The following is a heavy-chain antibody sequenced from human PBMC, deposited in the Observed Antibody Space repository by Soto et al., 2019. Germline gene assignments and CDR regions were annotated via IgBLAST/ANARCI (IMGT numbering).Heavy chain of an antibody. CDR2: ISSGGTII. V-gene: IGHV3-11*01. D-gene: IGHD6-19*01. Sequence: QVPLVESGGGLVKPGGSLRLSCAASGFSFSDYYVTWIRQAPGKGLEWVSYISSGGTIIYYADSVKGRFTISRDNAKNSLYLQMNSLRVEDTAVYYCAREDRGWSFDYWGQGTLVTVSS. J-gene: IGHJ4*02. CDR3: AREDRGWSFDY. CDR1: GFSFSDYY.